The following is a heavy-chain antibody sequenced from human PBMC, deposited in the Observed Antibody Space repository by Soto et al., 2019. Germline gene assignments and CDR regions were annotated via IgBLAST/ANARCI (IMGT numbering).Heavy chain of an antibody. D-gene: IGHD3-9*01. CDR2: INHSGST. J-gene: IGHJ5*02. Sequence: SETLSLTCAVYGGAFSGYYWSWIRQPPGKGLEWIGEINHSGSTNYNPSLKSRVTISVDTSKNQSSLKLSSVTAADTAVYYCARGLAKSPPVRYFERNHWFDPWGQGTLDPVSS. V-gene: IGHV4-34*01. CDR1: GGAFSGYY. CDR3: ARGLAKSPPVRYFERNHWFDP.